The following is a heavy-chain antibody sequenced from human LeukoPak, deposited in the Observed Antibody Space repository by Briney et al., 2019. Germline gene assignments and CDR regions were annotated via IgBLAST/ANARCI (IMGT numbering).Heavy chain of an antibody. Sequence: GGSLRLSCAASGFTVSSNYMSWVRQAPGKGLEWVSVIYSGGSTYYADSVKGRFTISRDNSKNTLYLQMNSLRAEDTAVYYCARGWDSSSWSFDYWGQGTLVAVSS. J-gene: IGHJ4*02. CDR3: ARGWDSSSWSFDY. CDR1: GFTVSSNY. D-gene: IGHD6-13*01. CDR2: IYSGGST. V-gene: IGHV3-53*01.